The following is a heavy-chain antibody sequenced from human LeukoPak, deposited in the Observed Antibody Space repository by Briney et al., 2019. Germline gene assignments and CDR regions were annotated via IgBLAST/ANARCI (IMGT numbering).Heavy chain of an antibody. V-gene: IGHV3-7*01. J-gene: IGHJ1*01. Sequence: GGSLRLSCVASGLALRNHWMSWVRQAPGKGLECVANIHPDGGSAKSYVDSVKGRFTISRDNAKNSLYLQMSNLRAEDTAVYYCATTFPYCSEDNCALGGQGTLVTVSS. D-gene: IGHD2-15*01. CDR3: ATTFPYCSEDNCAL. CDR1: GLALRNHW. CDR2: IHPDGGSAK.